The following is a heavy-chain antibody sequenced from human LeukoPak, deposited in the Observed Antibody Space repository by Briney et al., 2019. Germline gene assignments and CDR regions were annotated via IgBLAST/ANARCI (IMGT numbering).Heavy chain of an antibody. CDR2: ISGRGGST. CDR1: GFTFSSYA. CDR3: AKDSLPPDYDFWRGYYGPRPFDY. D-gene: IGHD3-3*01. J-gene: IGHJ4*02. V-gene: IGHV3-23*01. Sequence: GGSLRLSCAASGFTFSSYAMSWVRQAPGKGLEWVSAISGRGGSTYYADSVKGRFTMSRDNSKNTLYRQMNSLSAEHTAVYYCAKDSLPPDYDFWRGYYGPRPFDYRGQGTLVPVSS.